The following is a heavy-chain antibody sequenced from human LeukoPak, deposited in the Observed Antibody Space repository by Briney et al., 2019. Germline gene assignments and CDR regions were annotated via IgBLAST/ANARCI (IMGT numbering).Heavy chain of an antibody. CDR1: GFTFSSYS. CDR2: ISSSSTI. Sequence: GGSLRLSCAASGFTFSSYSMNWVRQAPGKGLEWVSYISSSSTIYYADSVKGRFTISRDNAKNSLYLQMNSLKTEDTAVYYCVTETSGSFHNWGQGTLVTVSS. J-gene: IGHJ4*02. D-gene: IGHD3-10*01. CDR3: VTETSGSFHN. V-gene: IGHV3-48*01.